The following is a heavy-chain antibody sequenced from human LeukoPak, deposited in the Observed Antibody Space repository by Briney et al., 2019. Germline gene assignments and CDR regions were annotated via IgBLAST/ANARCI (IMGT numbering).Heavy chain of an antibody. D-gene: IGHD4/OR15-4a*01. J-gene: IGHJ4*02. CDR3: VRGCDRASCPYYFDS. Sequence: GGSLRLSCAASGFTFSSYSMNWVRQAPGKGLEWVSSISSSSSYIYYADSVKGRFTISRDNAENSLCLQMNSLRAEDTAVYYCVRGCDRASCPYYFDSWAQGTLVTVSS. V-gene: IGHV3-21*06. CDR1: GFTFSSYS. CDR2: ISSSSSYI.